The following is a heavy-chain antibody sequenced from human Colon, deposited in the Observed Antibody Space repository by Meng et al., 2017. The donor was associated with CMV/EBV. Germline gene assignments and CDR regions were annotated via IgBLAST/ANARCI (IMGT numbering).Heavy chain of an antibody. CDR3: ARVLKEMGYYYYGMDV. D-gene: IGHD2-8*01. J-gene: IGHJ6*02. V-gene: IGHV3-21*01. CDR2: ISSSSSYI. Sequence: GGSLRLSCAASGFTFSSYSMNWVRQAPGKGLEWVSSISSSSSYIYYADSVKGRFTISRDNAKNSLYLQMNSLRAEDTAVYYCARVLKEMGYYYYGMDVWGQGTTVTVSS. CDR1: GFTFSSYS.